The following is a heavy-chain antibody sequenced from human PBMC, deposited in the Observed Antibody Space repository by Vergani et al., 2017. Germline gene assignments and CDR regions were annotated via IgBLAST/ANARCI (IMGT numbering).Heavy chain of an antibody. V-gene: IGHV3-11*01. CDR3: ARDPRFLEWFRYTPDYFDY. J-gene: IGHJ4*02. CDR2: ISSSGSTI. Sequence: QVQLVESGGGVVQPGRSLRLSCAASGFTFGDYYMSWIRQAPGKGLEWVSYISSSGSTIYYADSVKGRFTISRDNAKNSLYLQMNSLRAEDTAVYYCARDPRFLEWFRYTPDYFDYWGQGTLVTVSS. D-gene: IGHD3-3*01. CDR1: GFTFGDYY.